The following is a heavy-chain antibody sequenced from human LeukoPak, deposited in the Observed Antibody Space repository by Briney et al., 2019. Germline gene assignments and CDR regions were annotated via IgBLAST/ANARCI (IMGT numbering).Heavy chain of an antibody. CDR3: VRELQMERGAFDI. Sequence: PSETLSLTCAVYGGTLRGYYWSWVRQSSGAGLEWIGEISHSGHTNYNYNPSLKSRFTISVDESKNQFSLNLNSVTAADTAVYYCVRELQMERGAFDIWGQGTMVTVSS. CDR1: GGTLRGYY. J-gene: IGHJ3*02. V-gene: IGHV4-34*01. D-gene: IGHD1-1*01. CDR2: ISHSGHTNY.